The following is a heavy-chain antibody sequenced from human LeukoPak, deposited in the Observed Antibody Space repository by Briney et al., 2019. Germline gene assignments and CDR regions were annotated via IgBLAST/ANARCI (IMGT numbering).Heavy chain of an antibody. CDR1: GYAFTNYA. V-gene: IGHV1-18*01. CDR3: ARGYCSSATCRHFDY. Sequence: ASVKVSCKASGYAFTNYAISWVRQAPGQGLEWMGWISVYNGNTNYAQKLQGRVAMTADTSTTTAYMELRSLRSDDTAVYYCARGYCSSATCRHFDYWGQGALVTVSS. J-gene: IGHJ4*02. CDR2: ISVYNGNT. D-gene: IGHD2-2*01.